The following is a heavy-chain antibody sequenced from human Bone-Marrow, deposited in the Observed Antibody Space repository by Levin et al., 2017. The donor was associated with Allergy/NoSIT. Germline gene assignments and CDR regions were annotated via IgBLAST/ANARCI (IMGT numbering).Heavy chain of an antibody. CDR1: GGSFSGYY. CDR2: INHSGST. D-gene: IGHD6-19*01. CDR3: ARGGGAVAGRTHPIFDY. V-gene: IGHV4-34*01. J-gene: IGHJ4*02. Sequence: KSSETLSLTCAVYGGSFSGYYWSWIRQPPGKGLEWIGEINHSGSTNYNPSLKSRVTISVDTSKNQFSLKLSSVTAADTAVYYCARGGGAVAGRTHPIFDYWGQGTLVTVSS.